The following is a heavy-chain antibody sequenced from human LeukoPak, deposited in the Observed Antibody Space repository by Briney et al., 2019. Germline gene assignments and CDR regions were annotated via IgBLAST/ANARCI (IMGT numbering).Heavy chain of an antibody. D-gene: IGHD3-10*01. Sequence: PLQTQSLTCTVSGGSIRRYYWSGIRQPPGKGLEWIGVIYYSGSTNYNPSLKSRVTISVETSKNQFSLKLTSVTAADAAVYCCARHGSLRGLYNYMDVWGKGTTVTVSS. CDR3: ARHGSLRGLYNYMDV. CDR2: IYYSGST. V-gene: IGHV4-59*08. J-gene: IGHJ6*03. CDR1: GGSIRRYY.